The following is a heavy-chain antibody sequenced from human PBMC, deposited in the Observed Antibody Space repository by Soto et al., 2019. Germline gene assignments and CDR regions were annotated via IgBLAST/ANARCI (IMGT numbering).Heavy chain of an antibody. CDR2: INHSGST. CDR1: GGSFSGYY. Sequence: QVQLQQWGAGLLKPSETLSLTCAVYGGSFSGYYWSWIRQPPGKGLEWIGEINHSGSTNYNPSLKSRVTISVDTSKNQFSRKLSSVTAADTAVYYCARGEAAGTEYYFDYWGQGTLVTVSS. CDR3: ARGEAAGTEYYFDY. V-gene: IGHV4-34*01. D-gene: IGHD6-13*01. J-gene: IGHJ4*02.